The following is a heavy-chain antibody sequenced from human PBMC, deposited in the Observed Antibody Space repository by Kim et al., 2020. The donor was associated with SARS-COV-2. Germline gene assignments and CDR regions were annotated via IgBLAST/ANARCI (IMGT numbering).Heavy chain of an antibody. D-gene: IGHD3-10*01. CDR3: AKNGGSGSYYMYY. CDR2: ISYDGSNK. CDR1: GFTFSSYG. V-gene: IGHV3-30*18. J-gene: IGHJ4*02. Sequence: GGSLRLSCAASGFTFSSYGMHWVRQAPGKGLEWVAVISYDGSNKYYADSVKGRFTISRDNSKNTLYLQMNSLRAEDTAVYYCAKNGGSGSYYMYYWGQGTLVTVSS.